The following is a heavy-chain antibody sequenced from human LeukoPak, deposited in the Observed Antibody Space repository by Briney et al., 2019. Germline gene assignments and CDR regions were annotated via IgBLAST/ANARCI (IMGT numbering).Heavy chain of an antibody. CDR1: GFDFGAYE. CDR3: TTLGYHLDS. Sequence: GGSLRLSCAASGFDFGAYEMNWVRQTPRKGLEWVAYFAGSDTTTYYADSVKGRFTISRDNARNSLYLQMNSLRAEDTALYYCTTLGYHLDSWGQGTLVTVSS. CDR2: FAGSDTTT. V-gene: IGHV3-48*03. D-gene: IGHD3-22*01. J-gene: IGHJ4*02.